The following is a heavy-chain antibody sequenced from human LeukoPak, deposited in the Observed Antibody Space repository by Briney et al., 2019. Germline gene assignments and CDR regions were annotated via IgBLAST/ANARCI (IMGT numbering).Heavy chain of an antibody. Sequence: SETLSLTCTVSGGSISSSSYYWGWIRQPPGKGLEWIGSIYYSGSTYYDPSLKSRVTISVDTSKNQFSLKLSSVTAADTAVYYCARVPRYCSGGSCYSVDQWGQGTLVTVSS. CDR1: GGSISSSSYY. J-gene: IGHJ5*02. V-gene: IGHV4-39*01. CDR2: IYYSGST. CDR3: ARVPRYCSGGSCYSVDQ. D-gene: IGHD2-15*01.